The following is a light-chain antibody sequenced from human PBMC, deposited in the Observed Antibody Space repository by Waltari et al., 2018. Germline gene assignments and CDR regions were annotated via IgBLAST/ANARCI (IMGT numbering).Light chain of an antibody. CDR1: SSAVGGYDF. V-gene: IGLV2-14*01. J-gene: IGLJ1*01. CDR2: GVN. CDR3: SSYTTSGTLV. Sequence: QPAPTQPASVSGSPGQSITISCTGTSSAVGGYDFVSWNQQYPGKAPKVMIYGVNNRPSGVSNRFSGSKSGNTASLIISGLQADDEADYYCSSYTTSGTLVFGTGTKVTVL.